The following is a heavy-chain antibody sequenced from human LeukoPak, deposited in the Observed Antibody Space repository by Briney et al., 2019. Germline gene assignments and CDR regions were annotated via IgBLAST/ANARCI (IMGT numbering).Heavy chain of an antibody. CDR2: IFYSGSA. J-gene: IGHJ4*02. V-gene: IGHV4-59*12. CDR3: AKDLSAMIVVVHFDY. Sequence: SETLSLTCTVSGGSFSSYYWSWIRQPPGKGLEWIGYIFYSGSANYNPSLKSRVTISVDTSKNQFSLKLSSVTAADTAVYYCAKDLSAMIVVVHFDYWGQGTLVTVSS. CDR1: GGSFSSYY. D-gene: IGHD3-22*01.